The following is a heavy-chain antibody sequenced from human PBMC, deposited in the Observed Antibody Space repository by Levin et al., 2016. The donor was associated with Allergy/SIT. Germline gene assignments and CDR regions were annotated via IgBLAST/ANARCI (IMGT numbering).Heavy chain of an antibody. CDR3: ARGNGWTLDY. D-gene: IGHD6-19*01. CDR1: GYTFTSYA. J-gene: IGHJ4*02. Sequence: ASVKVSCKASGYTFTSYAIHWVRQAPGQRLEWMGWSRADNGNTEYPQEFQGRVTITRDTSASTAYMELSSLRSEDMGVYYCARGNGWTLDYWGQGTLVTVFS. CDR2: SRADNGNT. V-gene: IGHV1-3*02.